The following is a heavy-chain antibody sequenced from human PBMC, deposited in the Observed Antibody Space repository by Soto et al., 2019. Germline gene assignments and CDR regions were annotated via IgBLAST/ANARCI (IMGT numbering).Heavy chain of an antibody. CDR3: ARGDRLRLRNLFDP. D-gene: IGHD3-16*01. Sequence: SETLSLTCTVSGDSLINYYWSWIRQPPGKGLEWIGYMYYSGSTNYNPSLKSRVTISVDTSKNQFSLKLISMTPADTAVYYCARGDRLRLRNLFDPWGQGTLVTVSS. V-gene: IGHV4-59*12. J-gene: IGHJ5*02. CDR1: GDSLINYY. CDR2: MYYSGST.